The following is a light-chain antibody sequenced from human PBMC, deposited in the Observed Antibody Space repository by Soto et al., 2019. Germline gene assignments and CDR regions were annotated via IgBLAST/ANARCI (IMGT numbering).Light chain of an antibody. CDR2: DVS. J-gene: IGLJ1*01. CDR3: CSYAGSYSYV. Sequence: QSALTQLRSVSGSPGQSVTISCTGTSSDVGGYNYVSWYQQHPGKAPKLMIYDVSKRPSGVPDRFSGSKSGNTASLTISGLQAEDEADYYCCSYAGSYSYVFVTGTKVTVL. CDR1: SSDVGGYNY. V-gene: IGLV2-11*01.